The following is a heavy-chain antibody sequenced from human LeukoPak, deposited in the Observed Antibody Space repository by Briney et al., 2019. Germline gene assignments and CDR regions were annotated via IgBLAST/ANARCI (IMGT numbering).Heavy chain of an antibody. CDR1: GYTFSGYG. Sequence: GASVKVSCKTSGYTFSGYGISWVRQAPGQGLEWMGWITGNNGNTNYAPSLQGRVTMTTDTSTNTVYMELTSLKSDDTAEYYCARDQRNSGSYRFEYWGQGTPVTVSS. CDR2: ITGNNGNT. CDR3: ARDQRNSGSYRFEY. D-gene: IGHD1-26*01. V-gene: IGHV1-18*01. J-gene: IGHJ4*02.